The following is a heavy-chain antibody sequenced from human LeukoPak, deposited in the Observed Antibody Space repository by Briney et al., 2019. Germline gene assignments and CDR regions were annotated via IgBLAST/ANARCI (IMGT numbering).Heavy chain of an antibody. CDR2: ISGSGGST. Sequence: GGSLRLSCAASGFTFSSYAMSWVRQAPGKGLEWVSAISGSGGSTYYADSVKGRFTISRDNSKNTLYLQMNSLRAEDTAVYYCAKDSTYYDILTGYLNWFDPWGQGTLVTVSS. D-gene: IGHD3-9*01. V-gene: IGHV3-23*01. CDR3: AKDSTYYDILTGYLNWFDP. J-gene: IGHJ5*02. CDR1: GFTFSSYA.